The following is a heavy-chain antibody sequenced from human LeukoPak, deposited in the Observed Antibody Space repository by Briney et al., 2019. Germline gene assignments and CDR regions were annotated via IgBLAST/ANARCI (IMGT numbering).Heavy chain of an antibody. D-gene: IGHD1-26*01. V-gene: IGHV3-23*01. Sequence: GGSLRLSCAASGFTFSSYVMSWVCQAPGKGLEWVSAVTGSGGATYNADSEKGRFTISRDNSKNTLYLQMNSLRAEDTAVYYCAKGSKTRGTYFFDYWGQGTLGTVSS. CDR3: AKGSKTRGTYFFDY. J-gene: IGHJ4*02. CDR2: VTGSGGAT. CDR1: GFTFSSYV.